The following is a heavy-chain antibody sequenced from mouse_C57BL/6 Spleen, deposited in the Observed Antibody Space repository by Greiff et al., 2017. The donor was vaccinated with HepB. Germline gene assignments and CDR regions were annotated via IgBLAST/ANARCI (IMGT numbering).Heavy chain of an antibody. V-gene: IGHV1-82*01. D-gene: IGHD2-1*01. CDR3: ARSGGNYDFDY. CDR1: GYAFSSSW. Sequence: QVQLKESGPELVKPGASVKISCKASGYAFSSSWMNWVKQRPGKGLEWIGRIYPGDGDTNYNGKFKGKATLTADKSSSTAYMQLSSLTSEDSAVYLCARSGGNYDFDYWGQGTTLTVSS. J-gene: IGHJ2*01. CDR2: IYPGDGDT.